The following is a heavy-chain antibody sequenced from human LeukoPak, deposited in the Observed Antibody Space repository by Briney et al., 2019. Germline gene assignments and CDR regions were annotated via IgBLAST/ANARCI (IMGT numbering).Heavy chain of an antibody. D-gene: IGHD1-26*01. CDR1: GFTFSGYA. V-gene: IGHV3-23*01. J-gene: IGHJ4*02. CDR3: AKGSGTYYTVRTYYFDY. CDR2: ITSGGGTT. Sequence: GGSLRLSCAASGFTFSGYAMSWVRQAPGKGLEWVSAITSGGGTTYYADSVKVRFTISRDNSKNTVDLQMNSLRAEDTAVYYCAKGSGTYYTVRTYYFDYWGQGTLVTVSS.